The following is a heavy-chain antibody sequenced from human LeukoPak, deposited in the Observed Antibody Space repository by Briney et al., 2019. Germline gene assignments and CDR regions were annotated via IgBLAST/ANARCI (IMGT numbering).Heavy chain of an antibody. CDR1: GGSISSSTHY. CDR3: VRQTYGSGSYYNLDC. Sequence: SETLSLTCTVSGGSISSSTHYWGWIRQPPGKGLEWTGTIYYSGSTYYNPSLKSRATISVDTSKNQFSLKLGSVTAADTAVYYCVRQTYGSGSYYNLDCWGQGTLVTVSS. D-gene: IGHD3-10*01. V-gene: IGHV4-39*01. CDR2: IYYSGST. J-gene: IGHJ4*02.